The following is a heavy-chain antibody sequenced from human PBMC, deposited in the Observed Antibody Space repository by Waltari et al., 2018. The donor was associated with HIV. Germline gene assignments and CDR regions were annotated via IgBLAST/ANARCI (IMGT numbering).Heavy chain of an antibody. V-gene: IGHV4-39*07. J-gene: IGHJ5*02. CDR2: IYYRGST. CDR3: ARDLPGYSSGWYNWFDP. D-gene: IGHD6-19*01. CDR1: GDSISSSSYY. Sequence: QLPLQESGPGLVKPSETLSLTCTVPGDSISSSSYYWGWIRQPPGKGLEWIGSIYYRGSTYYNPSLKSRVTISVDTSKNQFSLKLSSVTAADTAVYYCARDLPGYSSGWYNWFDPWGQGTLVTVSS.